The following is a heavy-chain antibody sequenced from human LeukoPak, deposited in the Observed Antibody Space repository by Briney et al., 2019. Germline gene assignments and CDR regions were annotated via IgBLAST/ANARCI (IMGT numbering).Heavy chain of an antibody. J-gene: IGHJ4*02. Sequence: GGSLRLSCAASGFTFSSYAMSWVRQAPGKGLEWVSAISGSGGSTYYADSVKGRFTISRDNSKNTLYLQMNSLRAEDTAVYYCAKDKGGYSSGWYYFDYWGQGTLVTASS. CDR1: GFTFSSYA. D-gene: IGHD6-19*01. V-gene: IGHV3-23*01. CDR3: AKDKGGYSSGWYYFDY. CDR2: ISGSGGST.